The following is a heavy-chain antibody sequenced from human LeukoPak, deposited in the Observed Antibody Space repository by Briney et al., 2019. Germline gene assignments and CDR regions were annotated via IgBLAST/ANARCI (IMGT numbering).Heavy chain of an antibody. Sequence: ASVKVSCKASGYTFTGYAIHWVRQAPGQGLEWMGWINPEKRDTGYAHKFQGRVTMTSHTSISTAYMEVSSLRSDDTAVYYCAKKVRGPSHPLDFWGQGTLVTVSS. J-gene: IGHJ4*02. D-gene: IGHD5-12*01. V-gene: IGHV1-2*02. CDR3: AKKVRGPSHPLDF. CDR1: GYTFTGYA. CDR2: INPEKRDT.